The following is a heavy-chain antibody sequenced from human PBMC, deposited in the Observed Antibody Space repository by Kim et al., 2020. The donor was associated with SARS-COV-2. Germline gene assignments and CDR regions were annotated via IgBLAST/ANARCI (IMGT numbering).Heavy chain of an antibody. Sequence: GGSLRLSCEASGFTFISYSMSWVRQAPGKGLEWVSSISSSSSHKFYVDSVKGRFTISRDNAKNSLYLQMDSLRADDTAVYYCARSIIVSFINRAQDVWGQGTMVTVSS. CDR2: ISSSSSHK. CDR1: GFTFISYS. CDR3: ARSIIVSFINRAQDV. D-gene: IGHD1-20*01. J-gene: IGHJ6*02. V-gene: IGHV3-21*01.